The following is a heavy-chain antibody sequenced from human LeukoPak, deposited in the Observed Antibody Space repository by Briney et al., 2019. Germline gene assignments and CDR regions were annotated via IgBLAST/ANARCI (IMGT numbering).Heavy chain of an antibody. CDR3: AREYGSGSCIDY. V-gene: IGHV4-59*01. D-gene: IGHD3-10*01. Sequence: SETLSLTCAVYGGSFSGYYWSWIRQPPGKGLEWIGYIYYSGSTNYNPSLKSRVTISVDTSKNQFSLKLSSVTAADTAVYYCAREYGSGSCIDYWGQGTLVTVSS. J-gene: IGHJ4*02. CDR2: IYYSGST. CDR1: GGSFSGYY.